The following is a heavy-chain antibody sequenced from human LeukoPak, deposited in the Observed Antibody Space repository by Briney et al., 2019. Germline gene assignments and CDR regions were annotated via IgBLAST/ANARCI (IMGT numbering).Heavy chain of an antibody. CDR2: IIPIFGTA. Sequence: SVKVSCKASGGTFSGYAISWVRQAPGQGLEWMGGIIPIFGTANYAQKFQGRVTITADESTSTAYMELSSLRSEDTAVYYCARVGSGSYFYYYYYMNVWGKGTTVTVSS. D-gene: IGHD1-26*01. V-gene: IGHV1-69*13. CDR1: GGTFSGYA. J-gene: IGHJ6*03. CDR3: ARVGSGSYFYYYYYMNV.